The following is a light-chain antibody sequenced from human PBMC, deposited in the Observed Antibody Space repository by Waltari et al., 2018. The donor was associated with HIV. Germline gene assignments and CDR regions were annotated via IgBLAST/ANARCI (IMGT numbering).Light chain of an antibody. Sequence: EIVMMQSPPSSPVLVGQPASISCRSSQSRVHTDGNTYWSWLQQRPVQPPRLLIYKVSTRFSGVPDRFSGSGTGRDFTLKITRVEVEDVATYYCMQATQFPLTFGQGTRLEIK. CDR3: MQATQFPLT. V-gene: IGKV2-24*01. J-gene: IGKJ5*01. CDR2: KVS. CDR1: QSRVHTDGNTY.